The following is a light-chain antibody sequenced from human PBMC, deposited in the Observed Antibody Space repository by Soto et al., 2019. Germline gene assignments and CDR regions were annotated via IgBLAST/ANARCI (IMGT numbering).Light chain of an antibody. J-gene: IGLJ2*01. CDR3: CSYAGSKVV. V-gene: IGLV2-23*02. CDR1: SSDVGSYNL. Sequence: QSALTQPASVSGSPGQSITISCTGTSSDVGSYNLVSWYQQHPGKAPKLMIYEVSKRPSGVSNRFSGSKSDNTASLTISGLQAEDEADYYCCSYAGSKVVFGGGTKLTVL. CDR2: EVS.